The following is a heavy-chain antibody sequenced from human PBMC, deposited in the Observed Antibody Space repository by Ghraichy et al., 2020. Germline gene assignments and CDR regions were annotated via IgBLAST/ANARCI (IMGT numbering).Heavy chain of an antibody. Sequence: SETLSLTCTVSGAPISSGGYYWSWIRQHPGKGLEWIGYIYYSRSTYYNPSLKSRVIISVDTSKNQLSLKLSSVTAADTAVYYCARSGSSWGGDVDYWGQGTLVTVSS. CDR1: GAPISSGGYY. J-gene: IGHJ4*02. V-gene: IGHV4-31*03. D-gene: IGHD6-13*01. CDR2: IYYSRST. CDR3: ARSGSSWGGDVDY.